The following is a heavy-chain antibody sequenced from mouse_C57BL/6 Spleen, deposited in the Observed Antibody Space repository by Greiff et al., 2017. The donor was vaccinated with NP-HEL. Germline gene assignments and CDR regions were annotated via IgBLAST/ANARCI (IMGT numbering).Heavy chain of an antibody. Sequence: EVKLMESGGGLVKPGGSLKLSCAASGFTFSDYGMHWVRQAPEKGLEWVAYISSGSSTIYYADTVKGRFTITRDNAKTTLCLQMTSLRSEDTAMYYCARPYGSSPWYFDVWGTGTTVTVSS. J-gene: IGHJ1*03. CDR3: ARPYGSSPWYFDV. V-gene: IGHV5-17*01. CDR2: ISSGSSTI. D-gene: IGHD1-1*01. CDR1: GFTFSDYG.